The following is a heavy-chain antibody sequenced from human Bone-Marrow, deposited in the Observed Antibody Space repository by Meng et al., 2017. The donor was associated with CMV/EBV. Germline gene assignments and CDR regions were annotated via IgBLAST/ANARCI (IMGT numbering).Heavy chain of an antibody. V-gene: IGHV4-38-2*02. CDR2: IYHSGST. D-gene: IGHD2-2*01. J-gene: IGHJ5*02. CDR1: GGSISSYY. Sequence: SETLSLTCTVSGGSISSYYWSWIRQPPGKGLEWIGSIYHSGSTYYNPSLKSRVTISVDTSKNQFSLKLSSVTAADTAVYYCARDWGGYCSSTSCYEVDPWGQGTLVTVSS. CDR3: ARDWGGYCSSTSCYEVDP.